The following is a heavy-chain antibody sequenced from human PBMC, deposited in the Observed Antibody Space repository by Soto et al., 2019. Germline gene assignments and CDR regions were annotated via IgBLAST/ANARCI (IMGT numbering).Heavy chain of an antibody. D-gene: IGHD6-13*01. CDR3: ARPESPYSSRWYKVFDI. J-gene: IGHJ3*02. CDR1: GGSISSSSYY. V-gene: IGHV4-39*01. Sequence: SETLSLTCTVSGGSISSSSYYWGWIRQPPGKGLEWIGSIYYSGSTYYNPSLTSRVTISVDTSKNEFSLKLSSVTAADTAVYYCARPESPYSSRWYKVFDIWGQGPMAPFSS. CDR2: IYYSGST.